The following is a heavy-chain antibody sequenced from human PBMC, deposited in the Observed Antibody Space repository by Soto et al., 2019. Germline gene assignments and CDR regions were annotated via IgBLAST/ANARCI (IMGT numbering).Heavy chain of an antibody. V-gene: IGHV4-59*01. J-gene: IGHJ6*02. D-gene: IGHD4-4*01. CDR1: GGSISSYY. Sequence: SETLSLTCTVSGGSISSYYGSWIRQPPGKGLEWIGYIYYSGSTNYNPSLKSRVTISVDTSISTAYMELSSLRSEDTAVYYCARYYSNYDSYYYYGMDVWGQGTTVTVSS. CDR2: IYYSGST. CDR3: ARYYSNYDSYYYYGMDV.